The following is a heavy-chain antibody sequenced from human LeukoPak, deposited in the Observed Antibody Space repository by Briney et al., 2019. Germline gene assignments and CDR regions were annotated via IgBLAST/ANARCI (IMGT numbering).Heavy chain of an antibody. V-gene: IGHV3-64*01. CDR2: ISSNGGST. CDR3: ARGRYSSSLFDY. Sequence: GSLRLSCAASGFTFSSYAMHWVRQAPGKGLEYVSAISSNGGSTYYANSVKGRFTISRDNSKNTLYLQMGSLRADDMAVYYCARGRYSSSLFDYWGQGTLVTVSS. D-gene: IGHD6-6*01. CDR1: GFTFSSYA. J-gene: IGHJ4*02.